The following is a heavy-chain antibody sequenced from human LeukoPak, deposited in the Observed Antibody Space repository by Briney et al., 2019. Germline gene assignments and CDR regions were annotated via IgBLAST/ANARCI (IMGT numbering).Heavy chain of an antibody. V-gene: IGHV1-8*03. CDR1: GYTFTSYD. CDR2: MNPNSGNT. J-gene: IGHJ4*02. D-gene: IGHD5-24*01. Sequence: EASVKVSCKASGYTFTSYDINWVRQATGQGLEWMGWMNPNSGNTGYAQKFQGRVTITRNTSISTAYMELSSLRSEDTAVYYCARSYDGFSGDGPLFDFDYWGQGTLVTVSS. CDR3: ARSYDGFSGDGPLFDFDY.